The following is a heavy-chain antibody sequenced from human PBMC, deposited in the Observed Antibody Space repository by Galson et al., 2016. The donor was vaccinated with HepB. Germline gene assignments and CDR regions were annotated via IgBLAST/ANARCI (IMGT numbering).Heavy chain of an antibody. CDR1: GFSFSSYW. V-gene: IGHV3-7*05. CDR3: AREGRSWYPGSFYY. D-gene: IGHD6-13*01. J-gene: IGHJ4*02. Sequence: SLRLSCAASGFSFSSYWMSWVRQAPGKGLEWVANIKQDGSEKNYVDSVKGRFTISRDNAKNSLYLQMNSLRAEDTAVYYCAREGRSWYPGSFYYWGQGTLVTVSS. CDR2: IKQDGSEK.